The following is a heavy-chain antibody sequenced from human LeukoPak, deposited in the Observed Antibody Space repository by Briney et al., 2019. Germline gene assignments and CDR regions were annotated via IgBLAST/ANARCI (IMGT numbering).Heavy chain of an antibody. J-gene: IGHJ4*02. CDR3: TRDQYYDILTGYPGPFDY. Sequence: GGSLRLSCTASGFTFGDYAMSWVRQAPGKGLEWVGFVRSKAYGGTTEYAASVKGRFTISRDDSKSIVYLQMNSLKTEDTAVYYCTRDQYYDILTGYPGPFDYWGQGTLVTVSS. V-gene: IGHV3-49*04. D-gene: IGHD3-9*01. CDR1: GFTFGDYA. CDR2: VRSKAYGGTT.